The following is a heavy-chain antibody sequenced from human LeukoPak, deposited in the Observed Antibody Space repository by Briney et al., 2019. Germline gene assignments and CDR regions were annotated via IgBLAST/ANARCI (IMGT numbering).Heavy chain of an antibody. V-gene: IGHV4-38-2*02. CDR1: GYSISSGYY. D-gene: IGHD3-10*01. Sequence: PSETLSLTCAVSGYSISSGYYWGWIRQPPGKGLEWIGSFYHSGSTYYNPSLKSRVTISVDTSKNHFSLRLSSVTAADTAVYYCARDHGSGSYLDYWDQGTLVTVSS. J-gene: IGHJ4*02. CDR3: ARDHGSGSYLDY. CDR2: FYHSGST.